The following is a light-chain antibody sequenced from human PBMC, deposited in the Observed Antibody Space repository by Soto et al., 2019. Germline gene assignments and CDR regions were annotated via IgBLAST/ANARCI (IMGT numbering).Light chain of an antibody. J-gene: IGLJ1*01. V-gene: IGLV2-11*01. CDR2: DVT. Sequence: QSALTQPPSVSGSPGQSVTISCTGTSSDVGGYDYVSWYQQHPGKAPKLLIYDVTKRPSGVPDRFSGSKSGNTASLTISGLQAEDEADFFCCSYGGSFPYVFGTGIKLTVL. CDR1: SSDVGGYDY. CDR3: CSYGGSFPYV.